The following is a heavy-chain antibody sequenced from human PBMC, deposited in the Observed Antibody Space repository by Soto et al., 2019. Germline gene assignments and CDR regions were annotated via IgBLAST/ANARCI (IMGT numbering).Heavy chain of an antibody. CDR3: AREAYDKYYYDRSGLDGMDV. D-gene: IGHD3-22*01. V-gene: IGHV1-18*01. CDR2: ISAYNGNT. Sequence: QVQLVQSGAEVKKPGASVKVSCKASGYTFTSYGISWVRQAPGQGLEWMGWISAYNGNTNYAQKLQGRVTMTTDTSTSTAYMELRSLRSDDTAVYYCAREAYDKYYYDRSGLDGMDVWGQGTTVTVSS. J-gene: IGHJ6*02. CDR1: GYTFTSYG.